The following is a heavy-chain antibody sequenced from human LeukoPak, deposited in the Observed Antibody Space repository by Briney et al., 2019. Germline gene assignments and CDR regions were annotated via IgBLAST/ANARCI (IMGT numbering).Heavy chain of an antibody. V-gene: IGHV4-59*01. CDR1: GDSLTSNF. Sequence: SSETLSLTCTVAGDSLTSNFGTWIRHPPRKGLEWRGFISHSGTSSYSPSLQSRVTMSVDPSKNQFSLNLGSVTATDTALDYCARIKGVGAIYFDDWGQGTLVTVSS. J-gene: IGHJ4*02. CDR3: ARIKGVGAIYFDD. D-gene: IGHD1-26*01. CDR2: ISHSGTS.